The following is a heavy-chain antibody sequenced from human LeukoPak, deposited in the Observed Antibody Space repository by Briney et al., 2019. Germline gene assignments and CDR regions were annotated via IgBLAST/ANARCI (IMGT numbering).Heavy chain of an antibody. Sequence: GGSLRLSCAAAGFTFSSYAMSWVRQAPGKGLERVSAISGSASSTYYADSVKGRFTISRDNSKNTLYLQMNSLRADDTAVYYCAKEAVRDMAYDYWGQGTLVIVSS. CDR3: AKEAVRDMAYDY. CDR1: GFTFSSYA. D-gene: IGHD2-15*01. CDR2: ISGSASST. V-gene: IGHV3-23*01. J-gene: IGHJ4*02.